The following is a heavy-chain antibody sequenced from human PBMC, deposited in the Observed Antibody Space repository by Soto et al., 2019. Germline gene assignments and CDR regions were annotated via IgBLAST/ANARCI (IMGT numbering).Heavy chain of an antibody. CDR1: GFTFSSYW. Sequence: EVQLVESGGGLVQPGGSLRLSCAASGFTFSSYWMSWVRQAPGKGLEWVANIKQDGSEKYYVDSVKGRFTISRDNAKNSLYLQMNSLRAEDTAVYYCARDQYCSSTSCYWNWNNYYYYGMDVWGQGTTVTVSS. J-gene: IGHJ6*02. D-gene: IGHD2-2*01. CDR3: ARDQYCSSTSCYWNWNNYYYYGMDV. CDR2: IKQDGSEK. V-gene: IGHV3-7*05.